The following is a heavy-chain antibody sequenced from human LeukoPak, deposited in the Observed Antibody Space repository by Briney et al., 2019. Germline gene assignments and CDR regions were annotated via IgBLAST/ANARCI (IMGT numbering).Heavy chain of an antibody. J-gene: IGHJ3*02. V-gene: IGHV3-23*01. CDR1: GFTFSNCA. CDR2: ISRSGDNT. CDR3: AKFPYYGSVHDAFDI. D-gene: IGHD3-10*01. Sequence: PGGSLRLSCAASGFTFSNCAMGWVRQAPGKGLEWVSGISRSGDNTYYADTVKGRFTISRDNSKNTLYLQMNSLRAEDTAVYYCAKFPYYGSVHDAFDIWGQGTMVTVSS.